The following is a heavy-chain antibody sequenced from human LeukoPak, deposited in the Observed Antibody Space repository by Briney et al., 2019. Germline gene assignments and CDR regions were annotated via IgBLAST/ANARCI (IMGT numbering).Heavy chain of an antibody. Sequence: GGSLRLSCAASGFTFSSYGMHWVRQAPGKGLEWVALIRYDGSNKYYADSVKGRFTISRDNSKNTLYLQMNSLRAEDTAVYYCAKNPEPRGYSYAPDAFDIWGQGTMVTVSS. CDR1: GFTFSSYG. J-gene: IGHJ3*02. V-gene: IGHV3-30*02. CDR2: IRYDGSNK. D-gene: IGHD5-18*01. CDR3: AKNPEPRGYSYAPDAFDI.